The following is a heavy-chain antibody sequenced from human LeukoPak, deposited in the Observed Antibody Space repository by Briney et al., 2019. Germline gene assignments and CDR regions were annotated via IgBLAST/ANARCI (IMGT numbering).Heavy chain of an antibody. V-gene: IGHV3-21*04. CDR1: GFTFSSYS. CDR2: ISSSSSYI. Sequence: GGSLRLSCAASGFTFSSYSMNWVRQAPGKGLEWVSSISSSSSYIYYADSVKGRFTISRDNAKNSLYLRMNSLRAEDTAVYYCARGGYDILTGYYTRGYFDYWGQGTLVTVSS. J-gene: IGHJ4*02. D-gene: IGHD3-9*01. CDR3: ARGGYDILTGYYTRGYFDY.